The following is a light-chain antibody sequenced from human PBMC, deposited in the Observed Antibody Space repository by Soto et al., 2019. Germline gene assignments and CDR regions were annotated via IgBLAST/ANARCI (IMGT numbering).Light chain of an antibody. CDR2: EGS. CDR1: SSDVGSYNL. CDR3: CSYAGSSTPYV. J-gene: IGLJ1*01. Sequence: VLTQPASVSGSPGQSITISCTGTSSDVGSYNLVSWYQQHPGKAPKLMIYEGSKRPSGVSNRFSGSKSGNTASLTISGLQAEDEADYYCCSYAGSSTPYVFGTGTRSPS. V-gene: IGLV2-23*01.